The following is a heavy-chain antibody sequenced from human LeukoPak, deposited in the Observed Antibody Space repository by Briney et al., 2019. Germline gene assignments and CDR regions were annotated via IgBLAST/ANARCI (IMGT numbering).Heavy chain of an antibody. CDR2: IYYSGST. V-gene: IGHV4-30-4*01. Sequence: SETLSLTCTVSGGSISSGDYYWSWIRQPPGKGLEWIGYIYYSGSTYHNPSLKSRVTISVDTSKNQFSLKLSSVTAADTAVYYCARSSHYDILTGPFDYWGQGTLVTVSS. J-gene: IGHJ4*02. D-gene: IGHD3-9*01. CDR1: GGSISSGDYY. CDR3: ARSSHYDILTGPFDY.